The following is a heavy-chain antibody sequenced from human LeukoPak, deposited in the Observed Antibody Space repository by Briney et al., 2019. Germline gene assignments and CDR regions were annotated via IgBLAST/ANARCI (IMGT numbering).Heavy chain of an antibody. CDR2: INPKRGVT. CDR3: ARERNYGDYGNAFDV. D-gene: IGHD4-17*01. CDR1: RYTFTDYY. Sequence: VAAVKVSCKASRYTFTDYYIHWMRPAPGQGLEWMGWINPKRGVTTYAQKFQGRVTMTMDTSITTAYMELTRLRSDDTTIYSCARERNYGDYGNAFDVWGQGTKVTVSS. V-gene: IGHV1-2*02. J-gene: IGHJ3*01.